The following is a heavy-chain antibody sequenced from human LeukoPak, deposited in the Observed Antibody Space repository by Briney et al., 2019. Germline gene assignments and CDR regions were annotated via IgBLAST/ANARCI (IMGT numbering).Heavy chain of an antibody. CDR3: ARDLAPPDSSTGVHAFDI. V-gene: IGHV1-8*01. J-gene: IGHJ3*02. Sequence: GASVKVSCKASGYTFTSYDINWVRQATGQGLEWMGWMNPNSGNTGYAQKFQGRVTMTRNTSISTAYMELSSLRSEDTAVYYCARDLAPPDSSTGVHAFDIWGQGTMVTVSS. CDR2: MNPNSGNT. D-gene: IGHD6-13*01. CDR1: GYTFTSYD.